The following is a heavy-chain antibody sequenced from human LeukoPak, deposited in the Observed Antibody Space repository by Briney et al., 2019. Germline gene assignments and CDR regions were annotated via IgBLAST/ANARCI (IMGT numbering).Heavy chain of an antibody. V-gene: IGHV3-66*01. CDR3: ATGGSSWYLFDH. D-gene: IGHD6-13*01. Sequence: GGSLRLSCAASGFXVNTYYISWVRQAPGKGLEWLSVMYSGGVTYYADSVRGRFIISRDNSKNTLYLQMNSLTAEDTAVYYCATGGSSWYLFDHWGQGTLVTVSS. J-gene: IGHJ4*02. CDR2: MYSGGVT. CDR1: GFXVNTYY.